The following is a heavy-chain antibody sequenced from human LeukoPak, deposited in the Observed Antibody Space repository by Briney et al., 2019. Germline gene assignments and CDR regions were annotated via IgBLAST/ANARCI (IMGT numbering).Heavy chain of an antibody. CDR2: IKSKTDGGTT. CDR3: TLRYCSSTSCTDY. D-gene: IGHD2-2*01. J-gene: IGHJ4*02. CDR1: GFTFSNAW. V-gene: IGHV3-15*01. Sequence: PGGSLRLSCAASGFTFSNAWMSWVRQAPGKGLEWVGRIKSKTDGGTTDYAAPVKGRFTISRDDSKNTLYLQMNSLKTEDTAVYYCTLRYCSSTSCTDYWGQGTLVTVSS.